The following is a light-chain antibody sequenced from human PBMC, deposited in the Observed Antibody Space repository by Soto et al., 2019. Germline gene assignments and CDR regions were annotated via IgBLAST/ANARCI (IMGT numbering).Light chain of an antibody. CDR1: SSNIGADYD. Sequence: QSVLTQPPSVSGAPGQRITISCTGSSSNIGADYDVHWYQQFPGTAPKLLIDGNVDRPSGVPDRFSASKSGTSASLAITGLQAEDEADYFCAPWDDSLQGYVFGTGTKLTVL. CDR3: APWDDSLQGYV. J-gene: IGLJ1*01. CDR2: GNV. V-gene: IGLV1-40*01.